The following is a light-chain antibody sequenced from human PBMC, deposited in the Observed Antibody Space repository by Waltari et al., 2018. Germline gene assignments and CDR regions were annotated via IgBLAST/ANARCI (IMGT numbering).Light chain of an antibody. J-gene: IGKJ2*01. CDR2: SAS. Sequence: DIQLTQSPSFLSASVGDKVTITCRASQGIRSYLAWYQQEPGKAPKLLISSASTLQSGVPSRFSGSGSGTAFTLTISSLQPEDFAAYYCQQLHTYPYTFGQGTKVEIK. V-gene: IGKV1-9*01. CDR3: QQLHTYPYT. CDR1: QGIRSY.